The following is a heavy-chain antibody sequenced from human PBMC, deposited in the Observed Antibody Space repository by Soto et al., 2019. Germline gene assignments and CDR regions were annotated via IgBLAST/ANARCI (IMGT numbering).Heavy chain of an antibody. Sequence: QVQLQQWGAGLLKPSETLSLTCAVYGGSFSGYYWTWIRQPPGAGLEWIGEINPSGSTNYHPSLKGRVTVSVDTSKTQFSLKPTSVTAADTAVYYCARDKITGLSDYWGQGTLVTVSS. J-gene: IGHJ4*02. CDR2: INPSGST. D-gene: IGHD2-8*02. CDR3: ARDKITGLSDY. V-gene: IGHV4-34*01. CDR1: GGSFSGYY.